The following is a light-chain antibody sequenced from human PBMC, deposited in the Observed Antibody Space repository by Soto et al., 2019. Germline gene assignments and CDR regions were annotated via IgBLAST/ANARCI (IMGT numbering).Light chain of an antibody. Sequence: SYELTQPLSVSVALGQTARITCGGYNIGTKNAHWYQQKPGQAPVLVIYNDANRPSGIPERFSGSNSGNTATLTIGRAQAGDEADYYCQVWDSSTVVFGGGTKLTVL. CDR1: NIGTKN. CDR3: QVWDSSTVV. V-gene: IGLV3-9*01. J-gene: IGLJ2*01. CDR2: NDA.